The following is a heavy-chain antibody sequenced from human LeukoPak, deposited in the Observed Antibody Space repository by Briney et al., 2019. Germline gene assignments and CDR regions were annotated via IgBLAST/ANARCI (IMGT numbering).Heavy chain of an antibody. CDR3: ARHQDYGSGSYYRGNWFDP. V-gene: IGHV5-51*01. CDR2: IYPGDSDT. D-gene: IGHD3-10*01. J-gene: IGHJ5*02. Sequence: GESLQISCKGSGYTFTSYWIGWVRQMPGKGLEWMGIIYPGDSDTRYSPSFQGQVTISADKSISTAYLQWSSLKASDTAMYYCARHQDYGSGSYYRGNWFDPWGQGTLVTVSS. CDR1: GYTFTSYW.